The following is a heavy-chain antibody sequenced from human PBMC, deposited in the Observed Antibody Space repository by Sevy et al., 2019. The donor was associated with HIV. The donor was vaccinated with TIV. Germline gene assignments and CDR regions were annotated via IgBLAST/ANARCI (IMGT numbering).Heavy chain of an antibody. CDR3: AKDGIEYSSSGGMDV. Sequence: GGSLRLSCAASGFTFSSYGMHWVRQAPGKGLEWVAFIRYDGSNKYYADSVKGRFTISRDNSKNMLYLQMNSLRAEDTAVYYCAKDGIEYSSSGGMDVWGQGTTVTVSS. J-gene: IGHJ6*02. V-gene: IGHV3-30*02. CDR1: GFTFSSYG. D-gene: IGHD6-6*01. CDR2: IRYDGSNK.